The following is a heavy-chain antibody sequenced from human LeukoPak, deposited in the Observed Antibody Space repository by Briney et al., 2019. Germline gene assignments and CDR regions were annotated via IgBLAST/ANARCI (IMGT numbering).Heavy chain of an antibody. Sequence: PGGSLRLSCAASGFTFDDYGMSWVRQAPGKGLEWVSAISGRGGTTYYADSVNGRFTISRDNSKNTLYLQMSSLRVEDTAVYYCAKDPREWEPLREDYWGQGTVVTVSS. J-gene: IGHJ4*02. V-gene: IGHV3-23*01. CDR2: ISGRGGTT. D-gene: IGHD1-26*01. CDR3: AKDPREWEPLREDY. CDR1: GFTFDDYG.